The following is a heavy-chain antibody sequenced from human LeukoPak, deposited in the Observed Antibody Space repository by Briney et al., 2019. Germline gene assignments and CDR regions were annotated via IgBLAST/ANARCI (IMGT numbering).Heavy chain of an antibody. Sequence: GGSLRLSCAASGFTFSIYSMNWVRQAPGKGLEWASSISSSGTNIYYADSVKGRFTISRDNAKNSLYLQMNSLRAEDTGVYHCARDSYYYDSSGPQGWGQGTLVTVSS. CDR3: ARDSYYYDSSGPQG. V-gene: IGHV3-21*01. CDR2: ISSSGTNI. D-gene: IGHD3-22*01. CDR1: GFTFSIYS. J-gene: IGHJ4*02.